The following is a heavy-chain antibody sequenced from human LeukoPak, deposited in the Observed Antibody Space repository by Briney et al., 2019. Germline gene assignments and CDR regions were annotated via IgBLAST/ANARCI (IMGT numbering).Heavy chain of an antibody. CDR1: GYSISSGYY. D-gene: IGHD2-8*02. Sequence: SETLSLTCAVSGYSISSGYYWGWIRQPPGKGLEWIGSIYHSGSTYYNPALKSRVTISVDTSKNQFSLKLSSVTAADTAVYYCASLPVGDWFDPWGQGTLVTVSS. J-gene: IGHJ5*02. V-gene: IGHV4-38-2*01. CDR2: IYHSGST. CDR3: ASLPVGDWFDP.